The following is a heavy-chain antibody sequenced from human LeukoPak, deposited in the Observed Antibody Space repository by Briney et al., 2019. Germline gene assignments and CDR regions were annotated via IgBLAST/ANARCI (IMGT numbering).Heavy chain of an antibody. Sequence: SVKVSCKASGYTFTGYYMHWVRQATGQGLEWMGWMNPNSGNTGYAQKFQGRVTITRNTSISTAYMELSSLRSEDTAVYYCARGILSGYYYDSSGYYFDYWGQGTLVTVSS. V-gene: IGHV1-8*03. CDR3: ARGILSGYYYDSSGYYFDY. D-gene: IGHD3-22*01. CDR2: MNPNSGNT. CDR1: GYTFTGYY. J-gene: IGHJ4*02.